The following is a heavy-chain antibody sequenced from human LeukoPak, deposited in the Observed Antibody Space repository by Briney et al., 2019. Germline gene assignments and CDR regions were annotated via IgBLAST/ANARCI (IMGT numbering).Heavy chain of an antibody. V-gene: IGHV4-34*01. Sequence: SETLSLTCAVHGGSFSGYYWSWIRQPPGKGLEWIGEINHSGRTNYNPSIKSRVTLSVDTSKNQFSLKLSSVTAADTAVYYCARGVHQYYYGSGSYNYYYYYGMDVWGQGTTVTVSS. D-gene: IGHD3-10*01. J-gene: IGHJ6*02. CDR1: GGSFSGYY. CDR3: ARGVHQYYYGSGSYNYYYYYGMDV. CDR2: INHSGRT.